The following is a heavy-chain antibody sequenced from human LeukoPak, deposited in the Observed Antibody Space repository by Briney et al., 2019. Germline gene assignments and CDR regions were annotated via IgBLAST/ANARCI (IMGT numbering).Heavy chain of an antibody. J-gene: IGHJ4*02. V-gene: IGHV3-23*01. CDR2: ISGSGSGT. CDR1: GFTFSSYA. Sequence: GGSLRLSCAASGFTFSSYAMSWVRQAPGKGLEWVSGISGSGSGTYYPDSVKGRFTISRDNSKNTLYLQMNSLRTEDTAVYYCAKGGIAAAGTSFYFDYWGQGTLVTVSS. D-gene: IGHD6-13*01. CDR3: AKGGIAAAGTSFYFDY.